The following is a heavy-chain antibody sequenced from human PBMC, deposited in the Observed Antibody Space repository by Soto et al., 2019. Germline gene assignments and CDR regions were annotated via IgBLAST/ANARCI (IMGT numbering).Heavy chain of an antibody. D-gene: IGHD3-3*01. CDR2: IYPSDSDT. CDR3: ARGGVSTRTFDY. V-gene: IGHV5-51*01. CDR1: GYNFAGYW. Sequence: PXASLKISCKGSGYNFAGYWIAWVRQMPGKGLELMGIIYPSDSDTRYRPSFQGQVTISDDKSISCAYLQWSRLRASDTTMYYCARGGVSTRTFDYWGQGAPVTVSS. J-gene: IGHJ4*02.